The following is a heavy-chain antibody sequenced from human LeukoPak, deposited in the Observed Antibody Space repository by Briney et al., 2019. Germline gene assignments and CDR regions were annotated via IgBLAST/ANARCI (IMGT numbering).Heavy chain of an antibody. V-gene: IGHV4-34*01. CDR1: GGSFSGYY. CDR3: ARTRSRYNSGYSPNYGMDV. J-gene: IGHJ6*02. D-gene: IGHD5-12*01. Sequence: SETLSLTCAVYGGSFSGYYWSWIRQPPGKGLEWIGEINHSGSTNYNPSLKSRVTISVDTSKNQFSLKLSSVTAADTAVYYCARTRSRYNSGYSPNYGMDVWGQGTTVTVSS. CDR2: INHSGST.